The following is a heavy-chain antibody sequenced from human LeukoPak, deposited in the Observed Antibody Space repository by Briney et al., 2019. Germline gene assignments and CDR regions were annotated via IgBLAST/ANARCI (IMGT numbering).Heavy chain of an antibody. D-gene: IGHD1-26*01. CDR3: ASIYGSYTNWFDP. CDR2: INPNSGGT. J-gene: IGHJ5*02. V-gene: IGHV1-2*02. CDR1: GYTFTGYY. Sequence: ASVKVSCKASGYTFTGYYMHWVRQAPGQGLEWMGWINPNSGGTNYAQKFQGRVTMTRDTSISTAYMELSRLRSDDTAVYYCASIYGSYTNWFDPWGQGTLVTVSS.